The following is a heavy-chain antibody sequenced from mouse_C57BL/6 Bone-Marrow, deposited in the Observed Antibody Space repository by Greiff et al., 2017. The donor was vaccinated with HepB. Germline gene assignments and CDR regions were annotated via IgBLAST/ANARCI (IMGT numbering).Heavy chain of an antibody. J-gene: IGHJ3*01. CDR3: ARWGLYGPAWFAY. D-gene: IGHD2-10*02. Sequence: QVQLQQSGAELARPGASVKLSCKASGYTFTSYGISWVKQSTGKGLEWIGEIYPRSGNTYYNEKLKGKATLAADKSSNTAYMELRSLTSEDSAVYCCARWGLYGPAWFAYWGQGTLVTVSA. CDR1: GYTFTSYG. CDR2: IYPRSGNT. V-gene: IGHV1-81*01.